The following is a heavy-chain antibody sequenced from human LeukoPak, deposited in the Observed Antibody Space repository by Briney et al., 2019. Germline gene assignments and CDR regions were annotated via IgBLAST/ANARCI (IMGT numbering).Heavy chain of an antibody. CDR3: ARFQWEPAVYYYGMDV. CDR2: IYYSGST. V-gene: IGHV4-59*01. D-gene: IGHD1-26*01. J-gene: IGHJ6*02. Sequence: SETLSLTCTVSGGSISSYYGSWIRQPPGKGLEWIGYIYYSGSTNYNPSLKSRVTISADTSKNQFSLKLSSVTAADTAVYYCARFQWEPAVYYYGMDVWGQGTTVTVSS. CDR1: GGSISSYY.